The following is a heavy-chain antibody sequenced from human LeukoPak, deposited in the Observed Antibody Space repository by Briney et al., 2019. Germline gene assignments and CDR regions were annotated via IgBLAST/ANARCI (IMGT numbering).Heavy chain of an antibody. V-gene: IGHV1-2*02. CDR3: ARNFDMKGFDP. D-gene: IGHD3-9*01. J-gene: IGHJ5*02. CDR1: GYTFTGYY. CDR2: INSDSGFT. Sequence: ASLKVSCKASGYTFTGYYMNCVRQAPGQGLEWMGWINSDSGFTKYAQKFQGRVTMTRDTSITTVYMDLTRLTSDDTAVYYCARNFDMKGFDPWGQGTLVTVSS.